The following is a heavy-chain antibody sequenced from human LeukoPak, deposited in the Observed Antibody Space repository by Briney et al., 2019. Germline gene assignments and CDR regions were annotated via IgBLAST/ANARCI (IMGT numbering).Heavy chain of an antibody. CDR3: ARDWVRIAAAGMGSAEGDP. V-gene: IGHV1-2*02. J-gene: IGHJ5*02. CDR2: INPNSGGT. D-gene: IGHD6-13*01. Sequence: ASVKVSCKASGYTFTGYYMHWVRQGPGQGLEWMGWINPNSGGTNYAQKFQGRVTMTRDTSISTAYMELSRLRSDDTAVYYCARDWVRIAAAGMGSAEGDPWGQGTLVTVSS. CDR1: GYTFTGYY.